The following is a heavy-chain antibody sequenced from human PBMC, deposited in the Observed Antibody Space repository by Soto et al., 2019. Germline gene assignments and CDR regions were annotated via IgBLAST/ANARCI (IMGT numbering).Heavy chain of an antibody. CDR2: ISSSSGSM. D-gene: IGHD6-13*01. V-gene: IGHV3-9*01. CDR1: GFSFDDYA. Sequence: GGSLRLSCAASGFSFDDYAMHWVRQAPGKGLEWVSGISSSSGSMGYADSVRGRFTISRDNAKNSLYLLMNSLRPEDSALYYCARDSETESDSWGLYSYDHYGMDVWGQGTTVTVSS. J-gene: IGHJ6*02. CDR3: ARDSETESDSWGLYSYDHYGMDV.